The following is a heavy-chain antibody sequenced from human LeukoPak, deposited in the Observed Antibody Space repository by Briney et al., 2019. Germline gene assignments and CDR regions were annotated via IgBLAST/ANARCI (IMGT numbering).Heavy chain of an antibody. CDR2: FDAEDGET. D-gene: IGHD6-19*01. CDR3: ATCSLYGSGWYYGMDV. CDR1: GYTLTELS. Sequence: GASVKVSCKVSGYTLTELSMHWVRQAPGKGLEWMGGFDAEDGETIYAQKFQGRVTMTEDTSTDTAYMELSSLRSEDTAVYYCATCSLYGSGWYYGMDVWGQGTTVTVSS. J-gene: IGHJ6*02. V-gene: IGHV1-24*01.